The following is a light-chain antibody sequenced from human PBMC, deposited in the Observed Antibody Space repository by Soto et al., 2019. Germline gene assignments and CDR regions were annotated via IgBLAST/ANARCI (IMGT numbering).Light chain of an antibody. V-gene: IGKV3-11*01. CDR3: QQRGNWPWT. CDR1: QSVSSY. Sequence: EIVLTQSPATLSLSPGERATLSCRASQSVSSYLAWYQQKPGQAPRLLIYDASNRATGIPARFSGSGSGTDFTLTISSQEPENFAVYYCQQRGNWPWTLGQGTKVEIK. J-gene: IGKJ1*01. CDR2: DAS.